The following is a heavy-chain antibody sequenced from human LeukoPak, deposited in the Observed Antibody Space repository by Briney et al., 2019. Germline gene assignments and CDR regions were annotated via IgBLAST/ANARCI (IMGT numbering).Heavy chain of an antibody. CDR3: ARVGRLSYFGWLQLRGPFDY. V-gene: IGHV4-34*01. CDR1: GGSFSGYC. Sequence: SETLSLTCAVYGGSFSGYCWSWIRQPPGKGLEWIGEINHSGSTNYNPSLKSRVTISVDTSKNQFSLKLSSVTAADTAVYYCARVGRLSYFGWLQLRGPFDYWGQGTLVTVSS. J-gene: IGHJ4*02. CDR2: INHSGST. D-gene: IGHD5-24*01.